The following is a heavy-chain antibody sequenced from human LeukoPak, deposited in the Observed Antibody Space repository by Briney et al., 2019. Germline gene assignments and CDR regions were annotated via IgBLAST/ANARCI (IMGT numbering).Heavy chain of an antibody. D-gene: IGHD4-11*01. CDR2: IYSGGST. J-gene: IGHJ4*02. V-gene: IGHV3-66*01. CDR3: ARGTGLPFYFDY. Sequence: GGSLRLSCAASGFTVSSNYMSWVRQAPGKGLEWVSVIYSGGSTYYADSVKGRFTISRDNSKNTLYLQVNSLRAEDTAVYYCARGTGLPFYFDYWGQGTLVTVSS. CDR1: GFTVSSNY.